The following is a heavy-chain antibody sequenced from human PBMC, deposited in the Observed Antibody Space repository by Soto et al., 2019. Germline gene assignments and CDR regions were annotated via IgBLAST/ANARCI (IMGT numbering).Heavy chain of an antibody. CDR3: ARDLGGATIIGYFDY. J-gene: IGHJ4*02. CDR1: GYTFTSYY. V-gene: IGHV1-46*01. CDR2: INPSGGST. D-gene: IGHD1-26*01. Sequence: ASVKVSFKASGYTFTSYYMHWVRQAPGQGLEWMGIINPSGGSTSYAQKFQGRVTMTRDTSTSTVYMELSSLRSEDTAVYYCARDLGGATIIGYFDYWGQGTLVTVSS.